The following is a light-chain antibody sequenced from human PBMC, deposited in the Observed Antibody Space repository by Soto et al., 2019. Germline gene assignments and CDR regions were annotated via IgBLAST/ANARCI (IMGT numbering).Light chain of an antibody. V-gene: IGLV2-8*01. Sequence: QSALTQPPSASGSPGQSVTISCTGTSSDVGGYNYVSWYQQHPGKAPKLMIYEVSKRPSGVPDRFSGSKSGNTASLTVSGLQAVDEADYYCSSYAGSNMVVFGGGTKLTVL. CDR2: EVS. J-gene: IGLJ2*01. CDR3: SSYAGSNMVV. CDR1: SSDVGGYNY.